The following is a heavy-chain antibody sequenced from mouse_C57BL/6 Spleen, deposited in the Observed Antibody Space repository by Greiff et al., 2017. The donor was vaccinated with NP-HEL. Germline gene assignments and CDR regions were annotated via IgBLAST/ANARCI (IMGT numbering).Heavy chain of an antibody. CDR3: GGSNYFFAY. V-gene: IGHV5-6*01. Sequence: EVQLVESGGDLVKPGGSLKLSCAASGFTFSSYGMSWVRQTPDKRLEWVATISSGGSYTYYPDSVKGRFTISRDNAKNTLYLQMSSLKSEDTAMYYCGGSNYFFAYWGQGTLVTVSA. CDR1: GFTFSSYG. CDR2: ISSGGSYT. D-gene: IGHD2-5*01. J-gene: IGHJ3*01.